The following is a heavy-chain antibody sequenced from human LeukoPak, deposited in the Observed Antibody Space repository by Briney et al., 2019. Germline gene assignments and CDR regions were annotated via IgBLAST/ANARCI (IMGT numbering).Heavy chain of an antibody. J-gene: IGHJ4*02. D-gene: IGHD2-21*01. CDR1: GFTFSSYA. Sequence: GGSLRLSCAASGFTFSSYAMSWVRQAPGKGLEWVSAISGSGGSTYYADSVKGRFTISRGNSKNTLYLQMNSLRAEDTAVYYCAKFLPTHIVVANYYFDYWGQGTLVTVSS. V-gene: IGHV3-23*01. CDR3: AKFLPTHIVVANYYFDY. CDR2: ISGSGGST.